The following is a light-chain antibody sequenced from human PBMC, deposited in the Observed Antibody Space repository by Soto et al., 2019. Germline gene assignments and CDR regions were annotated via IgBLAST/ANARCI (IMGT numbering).Light chain of an antibody. J-gene: IGKJ1*01. CDR2: AAS. CDR1: QSISSY. V-gene: IGKV1-39*01. Sequence: DIQMTQSPSSLSASVGDRVTITCRASQSISSYLNWYQQKPGKAPKLLIYAASSLQSGVPSSFSGSGSGTDFTLTISSLQPEDFATYYCQQSYSTPPWTFGQGTKVEIK. CDR3: QQSYSTPPWT.